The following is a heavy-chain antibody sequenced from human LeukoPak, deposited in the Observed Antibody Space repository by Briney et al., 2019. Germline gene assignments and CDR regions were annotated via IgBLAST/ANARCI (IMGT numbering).Heavy chain of an antibody. CDR3: AREQVKWLAPSQAFDI. Sequence: GGSLRLSCAASGFTVSSNYMSWVRQAPGKGLEWVSVIYSGGSTYYADSVKGRFTISRDNSKNTLYLQMNSLRAEDTAVYYCAREQVKWLAPSQAFDIWGQGTMVTVSS. CDR1: GFTVSSNY. V-gene: IGHV3-53*01. D-gene: IGHD6-19*01. CDR2: IYSGGST. J-gene: IGHJ3*02.